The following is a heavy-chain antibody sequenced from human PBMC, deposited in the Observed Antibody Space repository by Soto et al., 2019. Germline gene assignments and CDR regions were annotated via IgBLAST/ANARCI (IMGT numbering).Heavy chain of an antibody. V-gene: IGHV1-69*13. CDR3: ARASMLVSVTLHENYFDS. CDR1: GGTFITSG. J-gene: IGHJ4*02. Sequence: AGKVSGKPYGGTFITSGISSFRQPPGEVLEWMGGMIPIFDTTHCAQKLQGRTTIIADESTNTVDIELSKLTSADTGVYYCARASMLVSVTLHENYFDSWGQGNLVTGS. CDR2: MIPIFDTT. D-gene: IGHD2-21*02.